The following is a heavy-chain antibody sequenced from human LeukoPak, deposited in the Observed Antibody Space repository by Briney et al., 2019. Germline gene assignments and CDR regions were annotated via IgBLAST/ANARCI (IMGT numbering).Heavy chain of an antibody. J-gene: IGHJ6*02. CDR1: TGSLSPFY. Sequence: SETLSLTCSVSTGSLSPFYWSWIRQPPGKGLEWIGYIYYSGDNNYNPSFKSRVTMSVDTSKNQLSLGLNSVSAADTAFYYCVRHQYDLRTGSHYGMDVWGQGTAVTVSS. D-gene: IGHD3-3*01. CDR3: VRHQYDLRTGSHYGMDV. V-gene: IGHV4-59*01. CDR2: IYYSGDN.